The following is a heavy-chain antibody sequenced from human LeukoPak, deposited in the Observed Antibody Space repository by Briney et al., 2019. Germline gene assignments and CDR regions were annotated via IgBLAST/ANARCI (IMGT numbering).Heavy chain of an antibody. CDR2: IYYSGST. CDR1: GGSISSSSYY. V-gene: IGHV4-39*01. J-gene: IGHJ4*02. D-gene: IGHD5-12*01. Sequence: SETLSLTCTVSGGSISSSSYYWGWIRQPPGKGLEWIGSIYYSGSTYYNPSLKCRVTISVDTSKNQFSLKLSSVTAADTAVYYCARGTRRDGYNFPLPFDYWGQGTLVTVSS. CDR3: ARGTRRDGYNFPLPFDY.